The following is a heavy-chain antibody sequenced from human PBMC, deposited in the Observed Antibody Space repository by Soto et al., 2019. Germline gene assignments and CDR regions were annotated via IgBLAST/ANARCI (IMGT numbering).Heavy chain of an antibody. V-gene: IGHV3-23*01. CDR1: GFTFTKYA. CDR3: ARGLDYFDSSGYSYFAY. D-gene: IGHD3-22*01. CDR2: ISGDGGST. J-gene: IGHJ4*02. Sequence: GGSLRLSCAASGFTFTKYAMNWVRQAPGKGLEWVSAISGDGGSTSYADSVKGRFTISRDNSKNTVYLQINSLRAGDTAVYYCARGLDYFDSSGYSYFAYWGQGALVTVSS.